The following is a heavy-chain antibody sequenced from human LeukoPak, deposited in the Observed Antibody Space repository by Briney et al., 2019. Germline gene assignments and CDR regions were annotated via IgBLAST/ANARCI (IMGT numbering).Heavy chain of an antibody. CDR1: GFTFRGSA. V-gene: IGHV3-73*01. D-gene: IGHD6-19*01. CDR3: TRLGSSGWYNWFDP. CDR2: IRSKANSYAT. Sequence: GGSLRLSCAASGFTFRGSAMHWVRQASGKGLEWVGRIRSKANSYATAYAPSVKGRFTIPRDDSKNTAYLQMNSLKTEDTAVYYCTRLGSSGWYNWFDPWGQGTLVTVSS. J-gene: IGHJ5*02.